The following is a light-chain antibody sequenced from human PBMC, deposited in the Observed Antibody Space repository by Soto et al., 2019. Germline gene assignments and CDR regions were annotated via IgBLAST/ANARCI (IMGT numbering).Light chain of an antibody. Sequence: EIVLTQSPGTLSLSPGERATLSCRSSQSVSSSYLAWYQQKPGQAPRLLIYDASSRAPGISDRFSGSGSGTDFNLTISRLEPEDFAVYYCQQYGSSPTFGQGTKVEIK. CDR2: DAS. J-gene: IGKJ1*01. CDR3: QQYGSSPT. V-gene: IGKV3-20*01. CDR1: QSVSSSY.